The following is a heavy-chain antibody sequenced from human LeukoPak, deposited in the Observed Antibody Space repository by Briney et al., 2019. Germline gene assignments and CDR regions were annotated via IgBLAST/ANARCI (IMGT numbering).Heavy chain of an antibody. D-gene: IGHD3/OR15-3a*01. CDR3: VKGGQVYYFDY. J-gene: IGHJ4*02. V-gene: IGHV3-43*01. CDR2: ISWDGGST. CDR1: GFTFDDYT. Sequence: GGSLRLSCAASGFTFDDYTMHWVRQAPGKGLEWVSLISWDGGSTYYADSVKGRFTISRDNSKNSLHLQMNSLRTEDTALYYCVKGGQVYYFDYWGQGTLVPVSS.